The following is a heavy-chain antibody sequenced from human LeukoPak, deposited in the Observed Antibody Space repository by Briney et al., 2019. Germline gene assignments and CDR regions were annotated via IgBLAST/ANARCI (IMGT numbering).Heavy chain of an antibody. CDR3: ARDSCSGGSCYWGY. CDR1: GFTFSSYS. J-gene: IGHJ4*02. Sequence: GGSLRLSCAASGFTFSSYSTNWVRQAPGKGLEWVSSISSSSSYIYYADSVKGRFTISRDNAKNSLYLQMNSLRAEDTAVYYCARDSCSGGSCYWGYWGQGTLVTVSS. D-gene: IGHD2-15*01. V-gene: IGHV3-21*01. CDR2: ISSSSSYI.